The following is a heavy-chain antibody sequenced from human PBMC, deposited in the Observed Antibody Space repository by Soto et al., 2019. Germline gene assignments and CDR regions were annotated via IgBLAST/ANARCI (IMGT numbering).Heavy chain of an antibody. J-gene: IGHJ4*02. CDR3: APHSGYYDY. CDR1: GLHFSTYV. Sequence: GVSLRLSCAASGLHFSTYVRHWVRQAPGKGLEWVAFISNDGSNKYYADSVKGRFTISRDNAKNSLYLQMNSLRAEDTAVYYCAPHSGYYDYWGQGTLVTVSS. D-gene: IGHD3-22*01. V-gene: IGHV3-30*03. CDR2: ISNDGSNK.